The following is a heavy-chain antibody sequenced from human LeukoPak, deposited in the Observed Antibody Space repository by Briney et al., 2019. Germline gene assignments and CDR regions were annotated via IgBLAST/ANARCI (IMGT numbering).Heavy chain of an antibody. V-gene: IGHV1-46*01. J-gene: IGHJ5*02. CDR3: ARDNSIGGRGWWFDP. CDR1: GYTFTNYY. CDR2: INPSGGST. D-gene: IGHD4-23*01. Sequence: SVKVSCKASGYTFTNYYMHWVRQAPGQGLEWMGLINPSGGSTSYAEKFQGRVIMTRDMSTTTDYMELSSLRSEDTAVYYCARDNSIGGRGWWFDPWGQGTLVTVSS.